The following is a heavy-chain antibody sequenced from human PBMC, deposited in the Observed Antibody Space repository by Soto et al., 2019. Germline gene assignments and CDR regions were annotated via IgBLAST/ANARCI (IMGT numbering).Heavy chain of an antibody. J-gene: IGHJ6*04. CDR1: GGSISSGDYY. CDR2: IYYSGST. CDR3: ARGDPFYGMDV. V-gene: IGHV4-30-4*01. Sequence: QVQLQESGPGLVKPSQTLSLTCTVSGGSISSGDYYWSWIRQPPGKGLEWIGYIYYSGSTYYNPSRKDLVTNSVDTAMNQFSLKPSSVTAADTAVYYCARGDPFYGMDVWGKVTTVIVSS.